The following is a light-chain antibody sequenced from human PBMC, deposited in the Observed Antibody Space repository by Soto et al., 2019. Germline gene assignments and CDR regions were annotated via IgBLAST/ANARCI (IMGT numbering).Light chain of an antibody. CDR3: CSYAGSSTYV. CDR2: EVS. V-gene: IGLV2-23*02. Sequence: QFALPQPASVSGPPGQSSTSSCPGPSSDVGSYNLVSWYQQYPGKAPKLMIYEVSKRPSGVSNRFSGSKSGNTASLTISGLQAEDEVDYYCCSYAGSSTYVFGTGTKVTVL. J-gene: IGLJ1*01. CDR1: SSDVGSYNL.